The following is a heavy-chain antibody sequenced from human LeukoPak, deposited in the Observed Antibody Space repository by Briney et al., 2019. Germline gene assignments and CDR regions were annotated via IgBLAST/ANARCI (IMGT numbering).Heavy chain of an antibody. D-gene: IGHD3-10*01. J-gene: IGHJ5*02. CDR2: VYYTGST. V-gene: IGHV4-39*01. CDR3: ARVWYGSATLGWFDP. CDR1: GGSISISTYY. Sequence: PSETLSLTCTVSGGSISISTYYWGWIRQPPGEGLEWIGTVYYTGSTYYNPSLRSRVTISVDTSKNQFSLKLSSVTAADTAVFYCARVWYGSATLGWFDPWAREPWSPSPQ.